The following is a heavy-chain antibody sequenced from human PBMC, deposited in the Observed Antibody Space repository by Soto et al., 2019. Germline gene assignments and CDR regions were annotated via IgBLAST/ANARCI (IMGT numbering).Heavy chain of an antibody. J-gene: IGHJ4*02. CDR3: VRDSHGYY. CDR2: IDHDGPT. CDR1: GFTFSNYW. V-gene: IGHV3-74*01. D-gene: IGHD4-17*01. Sequence: EVQLVESGGGLVQPGGSLRLSCAGSGFTFSNYWMHWVRQAPGKGLEWVSRIDHDGPTDYADSVRGRFTISRDTAENTVYLQMSSLRPGDTAVYYCVRDSHGYYWGQGTRVTVSS.